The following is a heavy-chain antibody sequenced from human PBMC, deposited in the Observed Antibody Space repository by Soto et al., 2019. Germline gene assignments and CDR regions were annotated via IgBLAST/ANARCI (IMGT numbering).Heavy chain of an antibody. Sequence: PGGSLRLSCAASGFTFSSYGMHWVRQAPGKGLEWVAVIWYDGSNKYYADSVKGRFTISRDNSKNTLYLQMNSLRAEDTAVYYCARTYAPFYYGMDVWGQGTTVTVSS. CDR1: GFTFSSYG. CDR3: ARTYAPFYYGMDV. D-gene: IGHD2-2*01. CDR2: IWYDGSNK. V-gene: IGHV3-33*01. J-gene: IGHJ6*02.